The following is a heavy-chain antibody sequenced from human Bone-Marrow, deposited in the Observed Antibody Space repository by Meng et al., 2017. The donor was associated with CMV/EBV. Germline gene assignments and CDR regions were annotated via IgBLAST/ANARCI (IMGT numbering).Heavy chain of an antibody. CDR1: GFTFSSYW. CDR2: INSDGSST. V-gene: IGHV3-74*01. CDR3: ARVRDYGMDV. J-gene: IGHJ6*02. Sequence: GESLKISCAASGFTFSSYWMHWVRQAPGKGLVWISRINSDGSSTSYADSVKGRFTISRDNAKNTLYLQMNSLRAEDTAVYYCARVRDYGMDVWGQGTTVTVSS.